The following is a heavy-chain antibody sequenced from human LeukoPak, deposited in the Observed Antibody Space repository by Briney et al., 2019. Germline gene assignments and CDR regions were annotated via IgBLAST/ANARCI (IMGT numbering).Heavy chain of an antibody. J-gene: IGHJ4*02. Sequence: SETLSLTCTVSGGSISSSSYYWGWIRQPPGKGLEWIGYIYHSGSTYYNPSLKSRVTISVDRSKNQFSLKLSSVTAADTAVYYCARAQIRYFDWLLTGPFDYWGQGTLVTVSS. V-gene: IGHV4-30-2*01. CDR2: IYHSGST. D-gene: IGHD3-9*01. CDR1: GGSISSSSYY. CDR3: ARAQIRYFDWLLTGPFDY.